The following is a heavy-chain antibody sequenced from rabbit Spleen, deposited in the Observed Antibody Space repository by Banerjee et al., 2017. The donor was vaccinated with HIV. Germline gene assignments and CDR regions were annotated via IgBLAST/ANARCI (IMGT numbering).Heavy chain of an antibody. CDR1: GLSFSDKYV. Sequence: QSLEESGGDLVKPGASVTLTCSATGLSFSDKYVMCWVRQAPGKELEWIACLNIVTGKSVYASWAKSRFVMSSTSSTTVTLQMTSLAAAVTATYVCARDLVAVIGWNFNLWGQGTLVTVS. CDR3: ARDLVAVIGWNFNL. D-gene: IGHD1-1*01. J-gene: IGHJ4*01. V-gene: IGHV1S40*01. CDR2: LNIVTGKS.